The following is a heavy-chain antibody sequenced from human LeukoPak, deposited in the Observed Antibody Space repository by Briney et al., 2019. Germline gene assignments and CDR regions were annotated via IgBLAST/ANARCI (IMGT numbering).Heavy chain of an antibody. V-gene: IGHV1-3*01. J-gene: IGHJ3*02. Sequence: ASVKVSCKASGYTFTSYAMHWVRQAPGQRLEWMGWINAGNGNTKYSQKFQGRVTITRDTSASTTYMELSSLRSEDTAVYYCAADSSGWSDAFDIWGQGTMVTVSS. D-gene: IGHD6-19*01. CDR1: GYTFTSYA. CDR2: INAGNGNT. CDR3: AADSSGWSDAFDI.